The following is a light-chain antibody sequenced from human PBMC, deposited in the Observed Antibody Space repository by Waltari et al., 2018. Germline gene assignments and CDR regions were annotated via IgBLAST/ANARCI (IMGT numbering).Light chain of an antibody. V-gene: IGKV3-20*01. CDR1: PNVRRDY. Sequence: DSLLTQSPATLSLTPGARAPLSCRASPNVRRDYLAWYQHKPGQAPRLLIFGASRRATGIPERFSGTGSGTDFTLTISRLEPEDFALYYCQHYGSSLWTFGQGTKVEIK. CDR2: GAS. J-gene: IGKJ1*01. CDR3: QHYGSSLWT.